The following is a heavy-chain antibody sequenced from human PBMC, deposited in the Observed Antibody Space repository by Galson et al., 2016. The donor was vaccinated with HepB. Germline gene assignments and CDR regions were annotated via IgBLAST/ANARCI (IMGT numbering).Heavy chain of an antibody. CDR3: AKLESDLTYYYDINGYGGN. D-gene: IGHD3-22*01. CDR1: GFTFSNYG. V-gene: IGHV3-23*01. CDR2: ISGSGGGR. Sequence: SLRLSCAASGFTFSNYGMIWVRQAPGKGLEWVSGISGSGGGRYYADSVKGRFNISRDNDKNTVYLKMNSLRAEDTAEYYCAKLESDLTYYYDINGYGGNWGQGILVIVSS. J-gene: IGHJ4*02.